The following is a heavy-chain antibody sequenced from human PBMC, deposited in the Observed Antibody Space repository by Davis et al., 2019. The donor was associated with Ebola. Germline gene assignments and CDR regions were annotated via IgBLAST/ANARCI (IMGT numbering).Heavy chain of an antibody. CDR2: IIPIFGTA. CDR1: GGTFSSYA. Sequence: SVKVSCKASGGTFSSYAISWVRQAPGQGLEWMGGIIPIFGTANYAQKFQGRVTITADESTSTAYMELSSLRAEDTAVYYCGRCRRGYSGEFDYRGQGTLVTVSS. D-gene: IGHD5-12*01. J-gene: IGHJ4*02. V-gene: IGHV1-69*13. CDR3: GRCRRGYSGEFDY.